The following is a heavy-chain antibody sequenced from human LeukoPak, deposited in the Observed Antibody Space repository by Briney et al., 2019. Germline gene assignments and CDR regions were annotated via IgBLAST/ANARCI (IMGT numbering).Heavy chain of an antibody. V-gene: IGHV4-59*01. CDR1: GGSISSYY. CDR3: ARAHYYDSSGRNWFDP. D-gene: IGHD3-22*01. J-gene: IGHJ5*02. CDR2: IYYSGIT. Sequence: SETLSLTCTVYGGSISSYYWSWGRQPPGKGMEWVGYIYYSGITNYNPSLKSPVTISVDTSKNQFSLKLSSVTAADTAVYYCARAHYYDSSGRNWFDPWGQGTLVTVSS.